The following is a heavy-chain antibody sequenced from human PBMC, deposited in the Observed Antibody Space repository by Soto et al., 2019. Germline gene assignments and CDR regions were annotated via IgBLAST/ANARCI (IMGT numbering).Heavy chain of an antibody. CDR3: ARSPEYSSSSALGYYYGMDV. D-gene: IGHD6-6*01. CDR2: IIPIFGTA. Sequence: QVQLVQSGAEVKKPGSSVKVSCKASGGTFSSYAISWVRQAPGQGLEWMGGIIPIFGTANYAQKVQGRVRITADESTNTGYMVLSSVRSEDAAVYYCARSPEYSSSSALGYYYGMDVWGEGTTVTVSS. CDR1: GGTFSSYA. J-gene: IGHJ6*04. V-gene: IGHV1-69*12.